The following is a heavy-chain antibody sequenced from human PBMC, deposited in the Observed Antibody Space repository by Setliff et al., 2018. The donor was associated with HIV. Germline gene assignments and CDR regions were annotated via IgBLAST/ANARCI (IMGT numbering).Heavy chain of an antibody. D-gene: IGHD3-10*01. CDR1: GGTSSNYA. J-gene: IGHJ2*01. Sequence: ASVKVSCKASGGTSSNYAVSWVRQAPGQGLEWMGWISRNNGNTNYAQKFQDRVTMTTDTSTSTAYLDLSSLRSEDTAVYYCARDDHYYDSGSLYSDWYFDLWGRGTLVTVSS. CDR2: ISRNNGNT. CDR3: ARDDHYYDSGSLYSDWYFDL. V-gene: IGHV1-18*01.